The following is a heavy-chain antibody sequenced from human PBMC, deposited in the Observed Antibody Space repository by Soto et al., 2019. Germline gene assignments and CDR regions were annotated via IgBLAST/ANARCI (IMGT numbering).Heavy chain of an antibody. J-gene: IGHJ4*01. CDR3: ARGVVGATMIFDY. D-gene: IGHD1-26*01. Sequence: SETLSLTCTVSGGSVSSDSYYWTWIRQPPGKGLEWIGYIYYSGSTDYNPSLKSRVIISVDTSKNQFSLKLTSVTAADTAVYYCARGVVGATMIFDYWGHGTLVTVSS. V-gene: IGHV4-61*01. CDR1: GGSVSSDSYY. CDR2: IYYSGST.